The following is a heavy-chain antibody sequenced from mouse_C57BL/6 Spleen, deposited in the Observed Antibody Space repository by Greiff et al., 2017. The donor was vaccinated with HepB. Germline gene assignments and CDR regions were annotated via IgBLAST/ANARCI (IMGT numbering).Heavy chain of an antibody. CDR1: GYTFTSYW. Sequence: VQLQQSGAELVKPGASVKLSCKASGYTFTSYWMHWVKQRPGQGLEWIGMIHPNSGSTNYNEKFKSKATLTVDKSSSTAYMQLSSLTSEDSAVYYCARSLYGSSAWFAYWGQGTLVTVSA. CDR2: IHPNSGST. CDR3: ARSLYGSSAWFAY. V-gene: IGHV1-64*01. D-gene: IGHD1-1*01. J-gene: IGHJ3*01.